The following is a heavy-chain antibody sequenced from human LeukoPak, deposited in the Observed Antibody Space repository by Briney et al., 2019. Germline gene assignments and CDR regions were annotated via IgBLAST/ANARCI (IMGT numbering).Heavy chain of an antibody. Sequence: PSETLSLTCTVSGYSISSGYYWGWIRQPPGKGLEWIGSIYHSGSTYYNPSLKSRVTISVDTSKNQFSLKLSSVTAADTAVYYCARVSSQEGVDYWGQGTLVTVSS. CDR3: ARVSSQEGVDY. CDR2: IYHSGST. V-gene: IGHV4-38-2*02. CDR1: GYSISSGYY. J-gene: IGHJ4*02.